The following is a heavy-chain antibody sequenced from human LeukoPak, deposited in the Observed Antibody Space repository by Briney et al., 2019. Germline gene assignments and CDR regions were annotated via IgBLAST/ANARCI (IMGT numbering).Heavy chain of an antibody. J-gene: IGHJ4*02. CDR1: GFTFSDYY. D-gene: IGHD2-2*01. V-gene: IGHV3-11*01. CDR3: ARAPFCSSTSCPNVIDY. CDR2: ISSSGSTI. Sequence: GGSLRPSCAASGFTFSDYYMSWIRQAPGKGLEWVSYISSSGSTIYYADSVKGRFTISRDNAKNSLYLQMNSLRAEDTAVYYCARAPFCSSTSCPNVIDYWGQGTLVTVSS.